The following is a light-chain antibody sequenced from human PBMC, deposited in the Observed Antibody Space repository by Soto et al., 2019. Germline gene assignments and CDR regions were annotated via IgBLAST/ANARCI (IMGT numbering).Light chain of an antibody. Sequence: DIVLTQSPGTLSLSPGERATLSCRASQSISSSFLAWYQQRPGRAPRLLIFGASYRATGIPDRFSGSGSGTDFTLTISRLEPEDFAVYYCQHYGNSPPEYTFGPGTKVDIK. CDR2: GAS. V-gene: IGKV3-20*01. J-gene: IGKJ3*01. CDR1: QSISSSF. CDR3: QHYGNSPPEYT.